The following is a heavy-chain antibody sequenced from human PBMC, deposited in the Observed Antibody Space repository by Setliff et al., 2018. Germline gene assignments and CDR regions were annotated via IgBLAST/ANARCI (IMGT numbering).Heavy chain of an antibody. D-gene: IGHD3-3*01. CDR2: ISGSGGST. J-gene: IGHJ6*03. CDR3: AKGGEYYDFWGGYPLEPPSYYYYYMDV. V-gene: IGHV3-23*01. CDR1: GFTFSDYY. Sequence: PGGSLRLSCAASGFTFSDYYMSWIRQAPGKGLEWVSVISGSGGSTYYADSVKGRLTISRDNSKNTLYLQMNSLRAEETAVYYCAKGGEYYDFWGGYPLEPPSYYYYYMDVWGKGTTVTVSS.